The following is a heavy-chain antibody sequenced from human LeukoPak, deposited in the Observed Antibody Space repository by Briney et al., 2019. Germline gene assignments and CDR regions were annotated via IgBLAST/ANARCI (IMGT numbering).Heavy chain of an antibody. Sequence: PSETLSLTCAVSGGSISSGGYSWSWIRQPPGKGLEWIGYIYHSGSTYYNPSLKSRVTISVDRSKNQFSLKLSSVTAADTAVYYCARGRYYYGSGSYEILLWLDPWGQGTLVTVSS. D-gene: IGHD3-10*01. J-gene: IGHJ5*02. CDR3: ARGRYYYGSGSYEILLWLDP. CDR2: IYHSGST. V-gene: IGHV4-30-2*01. CDR1: GGSISSGGYS.